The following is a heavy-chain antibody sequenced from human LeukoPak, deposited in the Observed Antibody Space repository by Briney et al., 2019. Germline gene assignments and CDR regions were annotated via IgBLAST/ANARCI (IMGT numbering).Heavy chain of an antibody. CDR1: GGSFSGYY. CDR3: ARGLPDYDFWSGYPRSYYMDV. D-gene: IGHD3-3*01. V-gene: IGHV4-34*01. Sequence: KPSETLSLTCAVYGGSFSGYYWSWIRQPPGKGLECIGEINHSGSTNYNPSLKSRVTISVDTSKNQLSLKLSSVTAADTAVYYCARGLPDYDFWSGYPRSYYMDVWGKGTTVTVSS. J-gene: IGHJ6*03. CDR2: INHSGST.